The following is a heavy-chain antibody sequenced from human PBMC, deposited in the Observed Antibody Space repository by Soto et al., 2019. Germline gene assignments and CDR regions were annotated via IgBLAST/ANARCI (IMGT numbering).Heavy chain of an antibody. CDR2: IWYDGSNK. CDR3: ARDKGEESYYDSSGYSGLYDS. Sequence: QVQLVESGGGVVQPGRSLRLSCAASGFTFSSYGMHWVRQAPGKGLEWVAVIWYDGSNKYYADSVQGRFTISRDNSKNTLYLQMNRLRAEDTAVYYCARDKGEESYYDSSGYSGLYDSWGQGTLVTVSS. CDR1: GFTFSSYG. D-gene: IGHD3-22*01. V-gene: IGHV3-33*01. J-gene: IGHJ4*02.